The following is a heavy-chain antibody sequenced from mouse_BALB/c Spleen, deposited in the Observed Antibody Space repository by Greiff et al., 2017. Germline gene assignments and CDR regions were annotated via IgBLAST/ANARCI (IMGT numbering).Heavy chain of an antibody. CDR2: IWRGGST. Sequence: VQLQESGPSLVQPSQSLSITCTVSGFSLTSYGVHWVRQSPGKGLEWLGVIWRGGSTDYNAAFMSRLSITKDNSKSQVFFKMNSLQADDTAIYYCAKRNYYGYEAMDYWGQGTSVTVSS. V-gene: IGHV2-5-1*01. D-gene: IGHD1-2*01. J-gene: IGHJ4*01. CDR3: AKRNYYGYEAMDY. CDR1: GFSLTSYG.